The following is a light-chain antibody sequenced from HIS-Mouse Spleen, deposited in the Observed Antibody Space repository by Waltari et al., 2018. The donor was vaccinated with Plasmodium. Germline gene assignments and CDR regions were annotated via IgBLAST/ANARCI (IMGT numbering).Light chain of an antibody. CDR2: GAS. CDR1: QSVRSN. Sequence: EIVMTQSPATLSVSPGDSATLSARASQSVRSNLAWYQQKPGQAPRLLIYGASTRATGIPARFSGSGSGTEFTLTISSLQSEDFAVYYCQQYNNWSFTFGPGTKVDIK. V-gene: IGKV3-15*01. CDR3: QQYNNWSFT. J-gene: IGKJ3*01.